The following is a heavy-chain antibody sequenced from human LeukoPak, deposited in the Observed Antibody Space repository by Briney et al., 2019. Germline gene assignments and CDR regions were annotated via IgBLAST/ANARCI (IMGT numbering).Heavy chain of an antibody. CDR2: ISGSGGST. Sequence: PGGSLRLSCTASGFTFSSYAMSWVRQAPGKGLEWVSAISGSGGSTYYADSVKGRFTISRDNSKNTLYLQMNSLRAEDTAVYYCDPIIAAAGLGYDYWGQGTLVTVS. D-gene: IGHD6-13*01. V-gene: IGHV3-23*01. CDR3: DPIIAAAGLGYDY. CDR1: GFTFSSYA. J-gene: IGHJ4*02.